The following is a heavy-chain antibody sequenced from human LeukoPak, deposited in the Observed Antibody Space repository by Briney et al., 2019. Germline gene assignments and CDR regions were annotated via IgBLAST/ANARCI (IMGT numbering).Heavy chain of an antibody. CDR2: ISGSGGST. J-gene: IGHJ4*02. D-gene: IGHD4-17*01. V-gene: IGHV3-23*01. Sequence: PGGSLRLSCAASGFTFSSYAMSWVRQAPGKGLEWVSAISGSGGSTYYADSVKGRFTISRDNSKNTLYLQMSSLRAEDTAVYYCARDYADYVGYFFFDYWGQGTLVTVSS. CDR1: GFTFSSYA. CDR3: ARDYADYVGYFFFDY.